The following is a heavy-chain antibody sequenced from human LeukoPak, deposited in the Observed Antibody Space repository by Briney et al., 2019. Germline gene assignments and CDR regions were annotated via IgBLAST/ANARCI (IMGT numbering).Heavy chain of an antibody. J-gene: IGHJ4*02. CDR3: ARSHYYGSGSILYYFPY. CDR2: FIPIIGTP. D-gene: IGHD3-10*01. CDR1: GGTFSSYA. V-gene: IGHV1-69*13. Sequence: PVKVSCKASGGTFSSYAISWVRQAPGQGLEWMAGFIPIIGTPNYAQKFQGRVTITADESTSTAYMELSSLRSEDTAVYYCARSHYYGSGSILYYFPYWGQGTLVTVSS.